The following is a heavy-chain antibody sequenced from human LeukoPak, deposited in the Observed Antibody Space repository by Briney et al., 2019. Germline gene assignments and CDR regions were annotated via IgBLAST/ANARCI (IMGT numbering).Heavy chain of an antibody. J-gene: IGHJ3*02. V-gene: IGHV3-30*01. CDR1: GFTFNYYA. D-gene: IGHD6-13*01. CDR2: ISYDGTDQ. CDR3: ARAIKAPGTPENAFDI. Sequence: PGGSLRLSCAASGFTFNYYAMHWVRQAPGGGLEWGAVISYDGTDQYYADSVRGRLTISRDNSQSTLYLQLNSLSTEDTALYYCARAIKAPGTPENAFDIWGQGTMVTVSS.